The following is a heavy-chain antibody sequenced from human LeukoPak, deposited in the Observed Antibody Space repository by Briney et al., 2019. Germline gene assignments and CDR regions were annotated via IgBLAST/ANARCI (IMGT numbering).Heavy chain of an antibody. V-gene: IGHV4-39*07. J-gene: IGHJ5*02. Sequence: SETLSLTCTVSGGSISSSSYYWGWIRQPPGKGLEWIGDISYSGSTYYNPSLKSRVTISVDTSKNQFSLKLSSVTAADTAVYYCARVRRISSRITGTNRWFDPWGQGTLVTVSS. CDR3: ARVRRISSRITGTNRWFDP. CDR2: ISYSGST. D-gene: IGHD1-20*01. CDR1: GGSISSSSYY.